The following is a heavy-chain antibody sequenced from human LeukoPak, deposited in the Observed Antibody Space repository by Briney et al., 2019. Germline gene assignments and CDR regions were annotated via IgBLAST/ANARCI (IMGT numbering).Heavy chain of an antibody. V-gene: IGHV4-59*01. CDR3: ARDRDGYNNYYYYYMDV. Sequence: PSETLSLTCSVSGDSISIYYWSWIRQPPGKGLEWIGYIYNSGSTNYNPSLKSRVTISVDTSKNQFSLKLTSVTAADTAVYYCARDRDGYNNYYYYYMDVWGKGTTVTASS. D-gene: IGHD5-24*01. CDR1: GDSISIYY. J-gene: IGHJ6*03. CDR2: IYNSGST.